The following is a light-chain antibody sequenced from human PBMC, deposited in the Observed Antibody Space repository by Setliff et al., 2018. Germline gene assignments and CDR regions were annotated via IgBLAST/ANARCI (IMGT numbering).Light chain of an antibody. CDR2: DTS. CDR1: SGAVTNGHY. CDR3: FLSYYGTVV. V-gene: IGLV7-46*01. Sequence: AVVTQEPSLTVSPGGTVTLTCGSSSGAVTNGHYPYWFQQRPGQAPTTLIYDTSNKYSWTPARFSGSLLGGKAALTLSGAQPEDEADYFCFLSYYGTVVFGGGTKVT. J-gene: IGLJ2*01.